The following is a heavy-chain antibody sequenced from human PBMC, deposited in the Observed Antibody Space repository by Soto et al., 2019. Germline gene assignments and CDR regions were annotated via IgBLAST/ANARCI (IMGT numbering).Heavy chain of an antibody. D-gene: IGHD6-19*01. CDR1: GVSLTNSY. CDR3: AKGRGSYTTGCYNDY. V-gene: IGHV4-4*08. CDR2: IWTSGIT. Sequence: QVQLQESGPGLVKPSATMSLTCTVSGVSLTNSYYSWARQPPGKGLEWIGHIWTSGITKYNPSISMLFTLSVDTSQTQVSLQLSSVTATDTSVYYCAKGRGSYTTGCYNDYWGQGTLVTVSS. J-gene: IGHJ4*02.